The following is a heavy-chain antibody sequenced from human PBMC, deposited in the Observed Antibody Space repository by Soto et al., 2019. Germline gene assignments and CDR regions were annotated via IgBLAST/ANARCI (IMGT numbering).Heavy chain of an antibody. CDR1: GGSFTSNNW. CDR2: IYRTGST. CDR3: ASRDPGTSVDY. D-gene: IGHD1-7*01. Sequence: SETLSLTCAVSGGSFTSNNWWTWVRQPPGQGLEWIGEIYRTGSTNYNPSLKSRVTISLDKSEKQISLKVTTLTAADTAVYYCASRDPGTSVDYWGQGTLVTVSS. V-gene: IGHV4-4*02. J-gene: IGHJ4*02.